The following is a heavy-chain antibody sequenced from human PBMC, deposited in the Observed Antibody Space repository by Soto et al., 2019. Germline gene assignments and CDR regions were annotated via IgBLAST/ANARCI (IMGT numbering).Heavy chain of an antibody. CDR3: ARGARYWGYCSGGSCFSWFDP. CDR2: INHSGST. V-gene: IGHV4-34*01. D-gene: IGHD2-15*01. CDR1: GGSFSGYY. Sequence: SETLSLTCAVYGGSFSGYYWSWIRQPPGKGLEWIGEINHSGSTNYNPSLKSRVTISVDTSKNQFSLKLSSVTAADTAVYYCARGARYWGYCSGGSCFSWFDPWGQGTQVTVSS. J-gene: IGHJ5*02.